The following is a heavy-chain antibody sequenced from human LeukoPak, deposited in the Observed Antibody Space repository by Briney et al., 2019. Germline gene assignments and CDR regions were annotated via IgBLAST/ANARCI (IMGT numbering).Heavy chain of an antibody. CDR2: IYHSGYI. CDR1: GYSISSDCY. Sequence: PSETLSLTCSVSGYSISSDCYWAWIRQPPGQGLEWIGGIYHSGYIYYYPSLKSRVTLSVDTSKNQFSLRLSSVTAADTAVYYCARAPRDSNGYYMRSFDSWGKGTLVIVSS. CDR3: ARAPRDSNGYYMRSFDS. J-gene: IGHJ4*02. D-gene: IGHD3-22*01. V-gene: IGHV4-38-2*02.